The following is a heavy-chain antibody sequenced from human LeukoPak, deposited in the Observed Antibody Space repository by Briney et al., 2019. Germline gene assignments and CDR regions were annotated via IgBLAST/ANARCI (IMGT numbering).Heavy chain of an antibody. J-gene: IGHJ3*02. Sequence: GGSLRLSCAASGFTFSSYSMNWVRQAPGKGLEWVSCISSSSSYIYYADSMKGRFTISRDNAKNSLYLQMNSLRAEDTAVYYCARDRSYYDTSGYYRDPDSFDIWGQGTMVTVSS. CDR3: ARDRSYYDTSGYYRDPDSFDI. CDR2: ISSSSSYI. V-gene: IGHV3-21*01. D-gene: IGHD3-22*01. CDR1: GFTFSSYS.